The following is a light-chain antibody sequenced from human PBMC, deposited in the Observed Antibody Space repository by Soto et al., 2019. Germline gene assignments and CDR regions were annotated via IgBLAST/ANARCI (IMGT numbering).Light chain of an antibody. CDR2: TVS. V-gene: IGLV2-14*01. J-gene: IGLJ1*01. CDR1: SSDVGGYKY. Sequence: QSVLTQPASVSGSPGQSITISCTGTSSDVGGYKYVSWYQQHPGKAPKLLIYTVSNRPSGVSNRFSGSKSGTSVSLAISGLQSEDEADYYCAAWDDSLNDYVFGTGTKVTVL. CDR3: AAWDDSLNDYV.